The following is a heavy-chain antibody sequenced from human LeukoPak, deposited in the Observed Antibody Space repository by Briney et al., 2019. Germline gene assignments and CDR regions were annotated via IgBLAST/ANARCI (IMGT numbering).Heavy chain of an antibody. CDR3: AKERAYYDFWSGYLVRGDFGY. D-gene: IGHD3-3*01. CDR1: GFSFSSYA. CDR2: ICGSSSST. V-gene: IGHV3-23*01. J-gene: IGHJ4*02. Sequence: GGSLRLSCAASGFSFSSYAMNWVRQAPGKGLEWVSVICGSSSSTYYVDSVKGRFTISRDNSKNTLYLQMNSLRAEDTAVYYCAKERAYYDFWSGYLVRGDFGYWGQGTLVTVSS.